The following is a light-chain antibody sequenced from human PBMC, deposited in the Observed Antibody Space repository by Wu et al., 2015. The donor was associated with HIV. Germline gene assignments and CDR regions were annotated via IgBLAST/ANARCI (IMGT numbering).Light chain of an antibody. CDR2: DAS. CDR1: HDISNY. V-gene: IGKV1-33*01. Sequence: DIQMTQSPSSLSASVGDRVTITCQASHDISNYLNWYQQKPGKAPKLLIYDASNLEAGVPSRFSGSVSGTKFTFTISSLQPEDFATYYCQQYDDLPSLTFGGGTKVEDQT. J-gene: IGKJ4*01. CDR3: QQYDDLPSLT.